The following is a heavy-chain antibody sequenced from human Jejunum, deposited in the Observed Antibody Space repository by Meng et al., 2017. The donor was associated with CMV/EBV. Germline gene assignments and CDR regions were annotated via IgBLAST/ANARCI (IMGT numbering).Heavy chain of an antibody. D-gene: IGHD2-2*02. V-gene: IGHV1-2*02. J-gene: IGHJ6*02. Sequence: ATGYTLTGKYMHWVRQAPGQGLEWMGWINPNSGGTSYAQKFQGRITMTRDTSISTVYMELTRLRSDDTAMYYCARDVMSLYTMDVWGQGTTVTVSS. CDR2: INPNSGGT. CDR3: ARDVMSLYTMDV. CDR1: GYTLTGKY.